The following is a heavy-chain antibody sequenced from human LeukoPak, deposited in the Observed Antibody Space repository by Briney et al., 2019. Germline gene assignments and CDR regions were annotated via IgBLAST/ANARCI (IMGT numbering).Heavy chain of an antibody. CDR1: GFTFSSYA. J-gene: IGHJ4*02. CDR3: AKDQYGGNPQYYFDY. CDR2: ISGSGGNT. V-gene: IGHV3-23*01. Sequence: GGSLTVSCAASGFTFSSYAISWVRQAPGKGLDWISAISGSGGNTYYADSVQGRFTISRDNSKNTLYLQMNSLRAEDTAVYYCAKDQYGGNPQYYFDYGGQGNLVTVSS. D-gene: IGHD4-23*01.